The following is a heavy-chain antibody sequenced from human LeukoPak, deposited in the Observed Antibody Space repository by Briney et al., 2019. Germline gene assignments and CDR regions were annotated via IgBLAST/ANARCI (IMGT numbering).Heavy chain of an antibody. Sequence: ASVKVSCKASGYTFTSYYMHWVRQAPGQGLEWMGIINPSGGSTSYAQKFQGRVTMTRDTSTSTVYMELSSLRSEDTAVYYCARDSKVLRYFDWLGTEGGHNWFDPWGQGTLVTVSS. CDR2: INPSGGST. V-gene: IGHV1-46*01. D-gene: IGHD3-9*01. J-gene: IGHJ5*02. CDR3: ARDSKVLRYFDWLGTEGGHNWFDP. CDR1: GYTFTSYY.